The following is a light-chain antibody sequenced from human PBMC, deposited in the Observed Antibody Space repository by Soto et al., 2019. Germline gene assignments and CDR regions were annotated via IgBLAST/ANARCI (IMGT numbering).Light chain of an antibody. CDR3: QQRLSWPIP. J-gene: IGKJ5*01. Sequence: EAVLTQSPATLSLSPGERATLSCRASESVRDELGWYQQKPGQAPRLLIFDSSNRDTGIPARFSGSGYGTDFTLSISSLEPEDFGVYYCQQRLSWPIPCGEGTRLEI. CDR1: ESVRDE. V-gene: IGKV3-11*01. CDR2: DSS.